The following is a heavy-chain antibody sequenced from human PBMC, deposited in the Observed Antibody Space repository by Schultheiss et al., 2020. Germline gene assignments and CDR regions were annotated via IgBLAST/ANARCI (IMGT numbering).Heavy chain of an antibody. Sequence: ASVKVSCKASGYTFTSYDINWVRQATGQGLEWMGWMNPNSGNTGYAQKFQGRVTMTRNTSISTAYMELSSLRSEDTAVYYCARFNSMVYAYYYYYGMDVWGQGTTVTVSS. CDR3: ARFNSMVYAYYYYYGMDV. J-gene: IGHJ6*02. V-gene: IGHV1-8*01. CDR1: GYTFTSYD. D-gene: IGHD2-8*01. CDR2: MNPNSGNT.